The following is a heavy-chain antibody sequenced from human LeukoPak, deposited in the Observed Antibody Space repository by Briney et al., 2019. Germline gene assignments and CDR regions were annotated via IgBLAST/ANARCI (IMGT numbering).Heavy chain of an antibody. J-gene: IGHJ6*03. V-gene: IGHV1-69*05. CDR3: ARVSFLEWLLPPYYYMDV. D-gene: IGHD3-3*01. CDR1: GGTFSSYA. CDR2: IIPIFGTA. Sequence: ASVKVSCKASGGTFSSYAISWVRQAPGQGLEWMGGIIPIFGTANYAQKLQGRVTMTTDTSTSTAYMELRSLRSDDTAVYYCARVSFLEWLLPPYYYMDVWGKGTTVTVSS.